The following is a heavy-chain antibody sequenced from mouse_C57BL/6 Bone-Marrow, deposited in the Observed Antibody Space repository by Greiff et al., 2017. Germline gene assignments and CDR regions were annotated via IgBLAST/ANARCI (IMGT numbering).Heavy chain of an antibody. J-gene: IGHJ1*03. CDR2: IYPGSGST. CDR3: ARILGGYFDV. V-gene: IGHV1-55*01. CDR1: GYTFTSYW. D-gene: IGHD3-3*01. Sequence: QVQLQQPGAELVKPGASVKMSCKASGYTFTSYWITWVKQRPGQGLEWIGDIYPGSGSTNYNEKFKSKATLTVDTSSSTAYMQLSSLTSEDSAVYYCARILGGYFDVWGTRTTVTVSS.